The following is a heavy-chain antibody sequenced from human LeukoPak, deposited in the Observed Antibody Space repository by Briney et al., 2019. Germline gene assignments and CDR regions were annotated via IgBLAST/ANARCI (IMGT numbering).Heavy chain of an antibody. J-gene: IGHJ4*02. CDR3: AKDQGEWEPGPFDY. D-gene: IGHD1-26*01. V-gene: IGHV3-30*18. Sequence: GSLRLSCAASGFTFGSYGMHWVRQAPGKGLEWVAVISYDGSNKYYADSVKGRFTISRDNSKNTLYLQMNSLRAEDTAVYYCAKDQGEWEPGPFDYWGQGTLVTVSS. CDR1: GFTFGSYG. CDR2: ISYDGSNK.